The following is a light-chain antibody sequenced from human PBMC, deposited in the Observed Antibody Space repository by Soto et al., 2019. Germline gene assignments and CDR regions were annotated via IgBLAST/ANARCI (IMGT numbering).Light chain of an antibody. CDR3: ASWDVSLNGLYV. CDR1: SSNIGSGS. V-gene: IGLV1-44*01. CDR2: NND. J-gene: IGLJ1*01. Sequence: QSVLTQPPSASGTPGQRVTISCSGTSSNIGSGSVNWYQQLPGTAPKLLIYNNDQWPSGVPDRFSGSKSGTSASLDISGLQSEDEADYYCASWDVSLNGLYVFGHGTKVTVL.